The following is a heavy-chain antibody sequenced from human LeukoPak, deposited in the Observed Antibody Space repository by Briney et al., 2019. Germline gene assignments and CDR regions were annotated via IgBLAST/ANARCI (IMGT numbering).Heavy chain of an antibody. J-gene: IGHJ5*02. CDR2: INHSGST. V-gene: IGHV4-34*01. Sequence: KSSETLSLTCAVYGGSFSGYYWSWIRQPPGKGLEWIGEINHSGSTNYNPSLKSRVTISVDTSKNRFSLKLSSVTAADTAVYYCARVKHYIWGSYRYVWFDPWGQGTLVTVSS. D-gene: IGHD3-16*02. CDR1: GGSFSGYY. CDR3: ARVKHYIWGSYRYVWFDP.